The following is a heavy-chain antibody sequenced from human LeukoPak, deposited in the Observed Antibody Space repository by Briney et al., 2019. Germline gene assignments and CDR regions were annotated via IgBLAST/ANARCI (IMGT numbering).Heavy chain of an antibody. CDR1: EYTFTSYY. Sequence: ASVKVSCKASEYTFTSYYLHWVRQAPGQGLEWMGIINPSGGSTSYAQKFQGRVTMTRDTSTSTVYMELSSLRSEDTAVYYCARRGSSSSFYYYGMDVWGQGTTVTVSS. V-gene: IGHV1-46*01. J-gene: IGHJ6*02. CDR3: ARRGSSSSFYYYGMDV. CDR2: INPSGGST. D-gene: IGHD6-6*01.